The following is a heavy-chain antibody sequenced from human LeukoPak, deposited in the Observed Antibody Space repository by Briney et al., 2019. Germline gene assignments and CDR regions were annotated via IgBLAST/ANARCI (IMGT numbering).Heavy chain of an antibody. CDR1: GGSISSYY. J-gene: IGHJ5*02. V-gene: IGHV4-59*06. D-gene: IGHD3-10*01. CDR2: IHHSGST. CDR3: ASYGSGSYRFDP. Sequence: SETLSLTCTVSGGSISSYYWSWIRQHPGKGLEWIGYIHHSGSTYYNPSLKSRVIISVDTSKNQFSLKLNSVTAADTAVYYCASYGSGSYRFDPWGQGTLVTVSS.